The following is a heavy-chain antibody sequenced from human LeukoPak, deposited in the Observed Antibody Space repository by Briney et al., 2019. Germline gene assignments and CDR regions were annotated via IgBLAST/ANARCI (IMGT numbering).Heavy chain of an antibody. CDR3: ASLPRYCSGGSCYSDFDY. CDR1: GGSISSYY. V-gene: IGHV4-59*01. Sequence: PSETLSLTCTVSGGSISSYYWSWIRQPPGKGLEWIGYIYYSGSTNYNPSLKSRVTISVDTSENQFSLKLSSVTAADTAVYYCASLPRYCSGGSCYSDFDYWGQGTLVTVSS. CDR2: IYYSGST. D-gene: IGHD2-15*01. J-gene: IGHJ4*02.